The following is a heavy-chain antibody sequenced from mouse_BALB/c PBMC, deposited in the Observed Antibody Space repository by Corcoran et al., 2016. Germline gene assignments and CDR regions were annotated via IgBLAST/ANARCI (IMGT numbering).Heavy chain of an antibody. V-gene: IGHV9-3-1*01. CDR3: AREPYAMDY. CDR2: INTYTGEP. J-gene: IGHJ4*01. CDR1: GYTFTNYG. Sequence: QIQLVQSGPELKKPGETVKISCKASGYTFTNYGMNWVKQAPGKGLTWLGWINTYTGEPTYTDDFKGRFAFSLETSASIAYLQINNLKNEDTATYFCAREPYAMDYWGQGTSVTVSS.